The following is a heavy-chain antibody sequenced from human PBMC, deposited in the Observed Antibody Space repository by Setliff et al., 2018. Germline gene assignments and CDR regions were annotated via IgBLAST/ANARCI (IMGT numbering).Heavy chain of an antibody. V-gene: IGHV3-11*05. CDR2: ISSSSTYT. CDR1: GFTFSEHY. D-gene: IGHD4-17*01. J-gene: IGHJ5*02. Sequence: PGGSLRLSCVASGFTFSEHYMSWIRQAPGKGLECVSYISSSSTYTNYADSVKGRFTISRDNARDSLYLQMDSLRVEDTASYYCARDPNGDYVGAFDPWGQGILVTVSS. CDR3: ARDPNGDYVGAFDP.